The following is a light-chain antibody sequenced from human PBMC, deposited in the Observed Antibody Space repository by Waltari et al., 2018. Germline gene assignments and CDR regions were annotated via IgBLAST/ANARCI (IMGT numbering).Light chain of an antibody. CDR1: QDIGSS. J-gene: IGKJ2*03. Sequence: DIELTQSPDFQSVTPKEKVTITCRASQDIGSSLHWYQQKPDQSPKLLIYYASQSFSGVPSRFTGSGSGTDFTLTINGLEAEDAATYYCHQCGDLPRSFGQGTKLEIK. V-gene: IGKV6-21*01. CDR3: HQCGDLPRS. CDR2: YAS.